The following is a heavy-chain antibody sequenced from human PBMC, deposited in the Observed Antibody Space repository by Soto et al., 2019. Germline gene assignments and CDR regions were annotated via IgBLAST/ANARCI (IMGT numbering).Heavy chain of an antibody. D-gene: IGHD2-21*02. CDR1: GFPFGPST. CDR2: INNRGDDI. V-gene: IGHV3-48*04. Sequence: EVQLLESGGGLVQPGGSLTLSCGVSGFPFGPSTMSWVRQAPGKGLEWLAYINNRGDDIYYADSVRGRFTISRDNGKNSLYLQMNSLRVEDTALYFCARDMSYGDFGRNWFDPWGQGTPVTVSA. J-gene: IGHJ5*02. CDR3: ARDMSYGDFGRNWFDP.